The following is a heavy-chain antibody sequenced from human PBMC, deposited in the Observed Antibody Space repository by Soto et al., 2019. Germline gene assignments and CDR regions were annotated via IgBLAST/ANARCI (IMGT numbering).Heavy chain of an antibody. CDR1: GGTFSSYA. CDR2: IIPIFGTA. CDR3: ARDSYDSRRPPPHPNDFDY. J-gene: IGHJ4*01. Sequence: GASVKVSCKASGGTFSSYAISWVRQAPGQGLEWMGGIIPIFGTANYAQKFQGRVTITADESTSTAYMELSSLRSEDTAVYYCARDSYDSRRPPPHPNDFDYWGHGTLVTVSS. D-gene: IGHD3-22*01. V-gene: IGHV1-69*13.